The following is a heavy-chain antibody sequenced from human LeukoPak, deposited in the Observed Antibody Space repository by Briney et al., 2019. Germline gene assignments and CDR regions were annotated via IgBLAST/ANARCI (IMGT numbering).Heavy chain of an antibody. V-gene: IGHV4-4*09. Sequence: PSGTLSLTCTVSGGSISSYSWSWIRQPPGKGLEWIAYIYLSGNTDFHPSLKSRVTISVDSSKNQFSLKLSSVTAADTAVYYCARRRGDMATTPDYHYYYMDVWGKGTTVTVSS. CDR2: IYLSGNT. J-gene: IGHJ6*03. CDR3: ARRRGDMATTPDYHYYYMDV. CDR1: GGSISSYS. D-gene: IGHD5-24*01.